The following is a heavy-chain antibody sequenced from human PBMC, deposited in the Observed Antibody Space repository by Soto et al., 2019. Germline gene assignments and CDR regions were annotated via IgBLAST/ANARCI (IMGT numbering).Heavy chain of an antibody. J-gene: IGHJ3*02. CDR2: ISWNSGSI. D-gene: IGHD3-10*01. Sequence: GGSLRLSCAASGFTFDDYAMHWVRQAPGKGLEWVSGISWNSGSIGYADSVKGRFTISRDNAKNSLYLQMNSLRAEDTALYYCAKEKLWFGSRLGAAFDIWGQGTMVTVSS. V-gene: IGHV3-9*01. CDR3: AKEKLWFGSRLGAAFDI. CDR1: GFTFDDYA.